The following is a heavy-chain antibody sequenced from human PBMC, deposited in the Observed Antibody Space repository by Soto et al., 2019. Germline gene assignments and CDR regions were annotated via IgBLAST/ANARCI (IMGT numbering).Heavy chain of an antibody. CDR2: ISETGGRT. D-gene: IGHD1-1*01. V-gene: IGHV3-23*01. Sequence: QILESGGGLAQPGGSLTLSCAASGFTFSSSDMNWVRQAPGKGLEWVSIISETGGRTYYADSVKGRFTISRDNARSVLYLQMNSLRADDTAVYYCAKSLNINWKNWFDLWGQGTLVTVSS. CDR1: GFTFSSSD. CDR3: AKSLNINWKNWFDL. J-gene: IGHJ5*02.